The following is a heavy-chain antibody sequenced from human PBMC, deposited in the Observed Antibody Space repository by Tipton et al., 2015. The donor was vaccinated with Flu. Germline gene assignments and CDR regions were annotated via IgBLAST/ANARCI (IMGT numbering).Heavy chain of an antibody. Sequence: SLRLSCAASGLTFSSFGMSWVRQAPGKGPEWVSSISASSTYIYYADSVKGRFTISRDNIKNTLFLQMNSLRAEDTAVYYCARRDYSNYVSEPKNWFDSWGQGTLVTVSS. CDR2: ISASSTYI. V-gene: IGHV3-23*01. CDR3: ARRDYSNYVSEPKNWFDS. J-gene: IGHJ5*01. D-gene: IGHD4-11*01. CDR1: GLTFSSFG.